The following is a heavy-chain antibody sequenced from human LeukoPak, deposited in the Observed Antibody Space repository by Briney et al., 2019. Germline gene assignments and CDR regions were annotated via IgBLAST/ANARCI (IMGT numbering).Heavy chain of an antibody. Sequence: PGGSLRLSCAASGFTFSTYEMNWVRQAPGKGLEWVSYISGGGTTIYYADSVKGRFTISRDNSKNTLYLQMNSLRAEDTAVYYCARDVDSSGYYPDSWGQGTLVTVSS. J-gene: IGHJ5*01. CDR2: ISGGGTTI. CDR1: GFTFSTYE. D-gene: IGHD3-22*01. V-gene: IGHV3-48*03. CDR3: ARDVDSSGYYPDS.